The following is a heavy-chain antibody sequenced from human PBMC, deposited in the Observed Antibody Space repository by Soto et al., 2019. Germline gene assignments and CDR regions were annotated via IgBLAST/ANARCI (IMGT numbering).Heavy chain of an antibody. Sequence: GESLKISCKGSGYSFTSYWISWVRQMPGKGLEWRGRIDPSDSYTNYSRSFQGHVTISADKSISTAYLQWSSLKASDTAMYYCASRTGYDILTGYSNYYYYGMDVWGQGTTVTVSS. V-gene: IGHV5-10-1*01. D-gene: IGHD3-9*01. J-gene: IGHJ6*02. CDR3: ASRTGYDILTGYSNYYYYGMDV. CDR1: GYSFTSYW. CDR2: IDPSDSYT.